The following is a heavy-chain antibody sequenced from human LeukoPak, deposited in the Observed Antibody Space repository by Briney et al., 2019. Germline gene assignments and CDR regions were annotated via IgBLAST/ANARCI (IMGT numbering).Heavy chain of an antibody. CDR3: ARRFHLTGGSGSRYYFDF. D-gene: IGHD7-27*01. J-gene: IGHJ4*02. CDR1: GFTFSDYD. Sequence: GGSLRLSCAASGFTFSDYDMNWLRQAPGKGLEWLSHISGSSSYTDYADSVKGRFTISRDNAKHSLYLQMNNLRAEDTAVYYCARRFHLTGGSGSRYYFDFWGQGTLVAVSS. CDR2: ISGSSSYT. V-gene: IGHV3-11*03.